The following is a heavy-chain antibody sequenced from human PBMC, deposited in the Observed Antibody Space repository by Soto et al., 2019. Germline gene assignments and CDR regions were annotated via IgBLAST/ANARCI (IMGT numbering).Heavy chain of an antibody. CDR2: MNPNSGNT. CDR1: GYTFTSYD. CDR3: ASRIAVARTSFDY. Sequence: GGPVKVSCKASGYTFTSYDINWVRQATGQGLEWMGWMNPNSGNTGYAQKFQGRVTMTRNTSISTAYMELSSLRSEDTAVYYCASRIAVARTSFDYWGQGTLVTVSS. D-gene: IGHD6-19*01. J-gene: IGHJ4*02. V-gene: IGHV1-8*01.